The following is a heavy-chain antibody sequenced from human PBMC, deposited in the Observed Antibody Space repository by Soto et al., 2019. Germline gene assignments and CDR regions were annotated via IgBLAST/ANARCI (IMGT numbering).Heavy chain of an antibody. J-gene: IGHJ5*02. CDR3: ATQEVGGSYVYTFDP. CDR2: IYYSGST. Sequence: SETLSLTCTVSGGSITSSSYYWSWIRQPPGKGLEWIGSIYYSGSTYYNPSLKSRVTISVDTSKNQFSLKLSSVTAADTAVYYCATQEVGGSYVYTFDPWGQGTLVTVSS. CDR1: GGSITSSSYY. D-gene: IGHD1-26*01. V-gene: IGHV4-39*01.